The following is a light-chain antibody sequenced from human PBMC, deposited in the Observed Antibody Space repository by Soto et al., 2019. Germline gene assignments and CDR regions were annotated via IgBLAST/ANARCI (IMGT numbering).Light chain of an antibody. V-gene: IGLV2-14*01. CDR3: TSFTSSSTYV. CDR1: SSDIGSYNY. CDR2: DVS. J-gene: IGLJ1*01. Sequence: QSALTQPASVSGSPGQSITISCTGTSSDIGSYNYVSWYQQHPGKAPKLMIYDVSNRPSGVSNRFSGYKSGNTASLSISGLQAEDEADYYCTSFTSSSTYVFGAGTKVTVL.